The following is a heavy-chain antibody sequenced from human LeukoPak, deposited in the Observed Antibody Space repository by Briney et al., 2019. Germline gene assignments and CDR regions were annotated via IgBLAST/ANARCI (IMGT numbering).Heavy chain of an antibody. CDR1: GGSFSGYY. Sequence: SETLSLTCAVYGGSFSGYYWSWIRQPPGKGLEWIGEINHSGSTNYNPSLKSRVTISVDTSKNQFSLKLSSVTAADTAVYYCARGRRGSYRGGYNWFDPWGQGTLATVSS. CDR3: ARGRRGSYRGGYNWFDP. CDR2: INHSGST. V-gene: IGHV4-34*01. D-gene: IGHD3-16*02. J-gene: IGHJ5*02.